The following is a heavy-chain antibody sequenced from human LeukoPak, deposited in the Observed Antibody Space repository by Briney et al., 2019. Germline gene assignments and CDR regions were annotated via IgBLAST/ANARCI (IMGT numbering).Heavy chain of an antibody. CDR1: GFTFSRYW. Sequence: GGSLRLSRAASGFTFSRYWMHWVRQAPGKGLVWVSRIDSDGTNRDYADSVKGRFTISRDNAKNTVYLQMNSLRDEDTAVYYCGGRATGLPEYWGQGSLVTVSS. D-gene: IGHD3-9*01. CDR2: IDSDGTNR. V-gene: IGHV3-74*01. J-gene: IGHJ4*02. CDR3: GGRATGLPEY.